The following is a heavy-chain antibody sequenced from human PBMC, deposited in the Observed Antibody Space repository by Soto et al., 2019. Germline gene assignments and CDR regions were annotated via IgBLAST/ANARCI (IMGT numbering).Heavy chain of an antibody. CDR1: GFTFSSYG. V-gene: IGHV3-30*18. D-gene: IGHD6-6*01. CDR2: ISYDGSNK. J-gene: IGHJ6*02. CDR3: AKDRYSSSFYYYGMDV. Sequence: QVQLVESGGGVVQPGRSLRLSCAASGFTFSSYGMHWVRQAPGKGLEWVAVISYDGSNKYYADSVKGRFTISRDNSKNTLYLQTNSLRAEDTAVYYCAKDRYSSSFYYYGMDVWGQGTTVTVSS.